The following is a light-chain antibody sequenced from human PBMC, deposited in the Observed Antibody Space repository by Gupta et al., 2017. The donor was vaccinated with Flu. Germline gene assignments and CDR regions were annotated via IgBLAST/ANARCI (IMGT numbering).Light chain of an antibody. J-gene: IGKJ4*01. Sequence: EVVLTQSPATLSLSPGERATLSCRASQSVKGALAWYQQKPGQAPRLLVYDASNRAAGIPGKFSGSGSGTDFTLTISNLEPEDFAVYYCQQRDDCPLTFGGGTKVEIK. V-gene: IGKV3-11*01. CDR1: QSVKGA. CDR2: DAS. CDR3: QQRDDCPLT.